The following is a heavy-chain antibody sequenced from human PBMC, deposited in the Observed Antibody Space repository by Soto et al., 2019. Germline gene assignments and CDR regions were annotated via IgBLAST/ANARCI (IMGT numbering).Heavy chain of an antibody. V-gene: IGHV1-3*01. CDR1: GYTFTSYA. CDR3: ARDRPYYDSSLPGFDI. J-gene: IGHJ3*02. Sequence: ASVKVSCKASGYTFTSYAMHWVRQAPGQRLEWMGWINAGNGNTKYSQKFQGRVTITRDTSASTAYMELSSLRSEDTAVYYCARDRPYYDSSLPGFDIWGQGTMVTV. CDR2: INAGNGNT. D-gene: IGHD3-22*01.